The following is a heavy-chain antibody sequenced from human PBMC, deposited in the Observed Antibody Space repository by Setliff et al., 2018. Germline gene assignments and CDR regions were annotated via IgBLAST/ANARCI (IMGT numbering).Heavy chain of an antibody. CDR3: ARTSRGPREPIGWFDP. CDR2: IYHSGST. CDR1: GSSISSGYY. J-gene: IGHJ5*02. Sequence: ETLSLTCAVSGSSISSGYYWGWIRQPPGKGLEWIGSIYHSGSTYYNPSLKSRVTISVDTSKNQFSLKLSSVTAADTAVYYCARTSRGPREPIGWFDPWGQGTLVTVSS. D-gene: IGHD1-26*01. V-gene: IGHV4-38-2*01.